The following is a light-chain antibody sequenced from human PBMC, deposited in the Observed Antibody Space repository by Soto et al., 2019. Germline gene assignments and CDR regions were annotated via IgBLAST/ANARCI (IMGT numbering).Light chain of an antibody. CDR1: QSVSSSY. Sequence: IALTDTPGTRSLSPGEVAPLGRRASQSVSSSYLAWYQQKPGQAPRPVIYGASSRATGIPDRFSGSGSGTDFTLTISSLQPEDVAVYYCQQYGSPPRTCGLGTQVDIK. V-gene: IGKV3-20*01. CDR3: QQYGSPPRT. CDR2: GAS. J-gene: IGKJ1*01.